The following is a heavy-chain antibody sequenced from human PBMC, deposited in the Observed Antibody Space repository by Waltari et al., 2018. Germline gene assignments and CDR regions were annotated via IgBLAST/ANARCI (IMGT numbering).Heavy chain of an antibody. CDR1: GYSISSGYY. D-gene: IGHD1-1*01. CDR2: IYHGGGT. J-gene: IGHJ3*02. CDR3: AGNLEEVDAFDI. V-gene: IGHV4-38-2*02. Sequence: QVQLQESGPGLVKPSETLSLTCTVSGYSISSGYYWGWHRQPPGKGLEWIGSIYHGGGTYYNPSLKSRATISVDTSKNQFSLKLSSVTAADTAVYYCAGNLEEVDAFDIWGQGTMVTVSS.